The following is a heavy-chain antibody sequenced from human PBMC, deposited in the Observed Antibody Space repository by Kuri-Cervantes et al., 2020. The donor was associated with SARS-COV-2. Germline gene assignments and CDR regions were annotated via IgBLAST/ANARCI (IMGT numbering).Heavy chain of an antibody. D-gene: IGHD4-11*01. Sequence: GESLKISCAASGFTFSDYYMSWIRQAPGKGLEWVSYISSSGSTIYYADSMKGRFTISRDNAKNSLYLQMNSLRAEDTAVYYCAREGHDYSNLRTPYYYYYYMDVWGKGTTVTVSS. CDR2: ISSSGSTI. V-gene: IGHV3-11*04. J-gene: IGHJ6*03. CDR1: GFTFSDYY. CDR3: AREGHDYSNLRTPYYYYYYMDV.